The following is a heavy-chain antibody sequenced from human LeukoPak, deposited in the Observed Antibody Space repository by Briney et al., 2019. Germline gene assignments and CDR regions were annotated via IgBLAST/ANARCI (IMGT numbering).Heavy chain of an antibody. CDR1: GYTFTGYY. D-gene: IGHD3-10*01. CDR2: INPNSGGT. J-gene: IGHJ4*02. Sequence: GASVKVSCKASGYTFTGYYMHWVRQAPGQGLEWMGWINPNSGGTNYAQKFQGRVTMTRDTSISTAYMELSRLRSDDTAVYYCAREFSLGELTFDYWGQGTLVTVSS. CDR3: AREFSLGELTFDY. V-gene: IGHV1-2*02.